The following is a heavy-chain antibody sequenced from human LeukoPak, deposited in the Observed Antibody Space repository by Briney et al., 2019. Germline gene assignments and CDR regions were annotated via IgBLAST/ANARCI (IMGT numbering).Heavy chain of an antibody. D-gene: IGHD3-10*01. Sequence: GGSLLLFCETSGFDFIRNGMHWVGQAPGKGREWVAFIRFDGTKRFYGDYVRGRFTISRDKSKNTLYLQLNSRRVDDTAVAYCARDFDALNINYYYIPDYWGQGILVTVSS. J-gene: IGHJ4*02. CDR3: ARDFDALNINYYYIPDY. V-gene: IGHV3-30*02. CDR2: IRFDGTKR. CDR1: GFDFIRNG.